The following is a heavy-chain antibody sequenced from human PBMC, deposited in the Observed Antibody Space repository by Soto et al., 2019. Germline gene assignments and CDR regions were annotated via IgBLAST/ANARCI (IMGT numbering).Heavy chain of an antibody. Sequence: SETLSLTCTVSGGSVSSGSYYWSWIRQPPGKGLEYIGFVYYSGNTNYNPSLKSRVTISVDTSKNQFSLKLSSVTAADTAVYYCARAWGGYNYRFVSYCDYWGQGTLVTVS. D-gene: IGHD5-18*01. V-gene: IGHV4-61*01. J-gene: IGHJ4*02. CDR2: VYYSGNT. CDR1: GGSVSSGSYY. CDR3: ARAWGGYNYRFVSYCDY.